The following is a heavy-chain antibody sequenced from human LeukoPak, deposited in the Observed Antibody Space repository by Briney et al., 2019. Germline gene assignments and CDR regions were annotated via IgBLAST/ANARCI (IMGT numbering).Heavy chain of an antibody. CDR3: ARDASYGMDV. V-gene: IGHV3-30*03. CDR2: ISYDGSNK. J-gene: IGHJ6*02. Sequence: GGSLRLSCAASGFTFSSYGMHWVRQAPGKGLEWVAVISYDGSNKYYADSVKGRFTISRDNSKNTLYLQMNSLRAEDTAVYYCARDASYGMDVWGQGTTVTVSS. CDR1: GFTFSSYG.